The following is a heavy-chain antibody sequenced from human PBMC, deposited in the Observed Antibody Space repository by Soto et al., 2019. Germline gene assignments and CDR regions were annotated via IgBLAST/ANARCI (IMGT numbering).Heavy chain of an antibody. J-gene: IGHJ5*02. V-gene: IGHV5-10-1*01. Sequence: EXLKIYCKSSGYXYTSYLLIWVRQMPGKGLEWMGMIDPSDSYTNYSPSFQGHVTISADKSISTAYLQWSSLKASDTAMYYCARRGYSYGSLGFDPWGQGTLAPVSS. CDR2: IDPSDSYT. D-gene: IGHD5-18*01. CDR3: ARRGYSYGSLGFDP. CDR1: GYXYTSYL.